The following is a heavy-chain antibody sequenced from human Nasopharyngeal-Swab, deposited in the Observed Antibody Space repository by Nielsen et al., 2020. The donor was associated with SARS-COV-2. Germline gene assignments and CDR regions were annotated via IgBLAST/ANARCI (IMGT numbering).Heavy chain of an antibody. D-gene: IGHD1-14*01. CDR1: GFTVSSNY. Sequence: GGSLRLSCAASGFTVSSNYMTWVRQASGKGLEWVSIIYSGGNTYHADSVKGRFTISRDNSKNTLFLQMNSLRADDTAVYYCARGVNPPPDYWGQGTLVIVSS. CDR3: ARGVNPPPDY. J-gene: IGHJ4*02. V-gene: IGHV3-53*01. CDR2: IYSGGNT.